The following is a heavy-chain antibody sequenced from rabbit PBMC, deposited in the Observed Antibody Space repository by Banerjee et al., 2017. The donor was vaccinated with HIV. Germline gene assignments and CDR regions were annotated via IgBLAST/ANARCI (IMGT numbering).Heavy chain of an antibody. Sequence: QEQLVESGGGLVKPEGSLTLTCTASGFSFSNKFVMCWVRQAPGKGLEWIACINTSTANTVYASWAKGRFTISRTSSTTVTLQMTSLTAADTATYFCARAQSGAISYGVDLWGQGTLVT. CDR3: ARAQSGAISYGVDL. V-gene: IGHV1S45*01. CDR1: GFSFSNKFV. J-gene: IGHJ3*01. CDR2: INTSTANT. D-gene: IGHD3-1*01.